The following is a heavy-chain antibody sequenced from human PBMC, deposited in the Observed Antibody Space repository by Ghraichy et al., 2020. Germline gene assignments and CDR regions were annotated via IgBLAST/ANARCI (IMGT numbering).Heavy chain of an antibody. Sequence: GGSLRLSCAASEFTFSSYSMNWVRQAPGRGLEWVSSISSNSEHILYADSVKGRFTISRDNANNSLYLRMSSLRAEDTAVYYCARFETRNYGSGFGDSWGQGTLVTISS. J-gene: IGHJ4*02. V-gene: IGHV3-21*06. CDR3: ARFETRNYGSGFGDS. D-gene: IGHD3-10*01. CDR1: EFTFSSYS. CDR2: ISSNSEHI.